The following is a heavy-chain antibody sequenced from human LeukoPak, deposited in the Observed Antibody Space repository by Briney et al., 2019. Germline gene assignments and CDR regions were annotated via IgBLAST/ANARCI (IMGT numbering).Heavy chain of an antibody. V-gene: IGHV1-18*01. CDR2: ISAYNGNT. CDR3: ARVNYDFWSGYLGNWSDP. CDR1: GYTFTSYG. Sequence: ASVKVSCKASGYTFTSYGISWVRQAPGQGLEWMGWISAYNGNTNYAQKLQGRVTMTTDTSTSTAYMELRSLRSDDTAVYYCARVNYDFWSGYLGNWSDPWGQGTLVTVSS. D-gene: IGHD3-3*01. J-gene: IGHJ5*02.